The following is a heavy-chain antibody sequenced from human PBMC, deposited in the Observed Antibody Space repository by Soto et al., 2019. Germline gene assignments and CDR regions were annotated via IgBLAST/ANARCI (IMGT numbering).Heavy chain of an antibody. CDR1: GFTFSGHT. Sequence: EVQLLESGGGLVRPGGSLRLSCAASGFTFSGHTMSWVRQAPGKGLEWVSGISGGGGNTYYADSVKGRLAISRDNSKNTLYLQMNSLRAEDTARYYCAKRGYSTSWATFDSWCQLTLVTVSS. CDR2: ISGGGGNT. CDR3: AKRGYSTSWATFDS. V-gene: IGHV3-23*01. J-gene: IGHJ4*02. D-gene: IGHD6-13*01.